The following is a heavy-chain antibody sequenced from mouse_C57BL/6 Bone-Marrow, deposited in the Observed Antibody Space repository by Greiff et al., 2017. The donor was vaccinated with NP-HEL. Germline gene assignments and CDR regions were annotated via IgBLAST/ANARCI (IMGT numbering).Heavy chain of an antibody. CDR3: AREREYYYGSLWYFDV. CDR1: GYTFTDHT. J-gene: IGHJ1*03. V-gene: IGHV1-78*01. D-gene: IGHD1-1*01. Sequence: VKLMESDAELVKPGASVKISCKVSGYTFTDHTIHWMKQRPEQGLEWIGYIYPRDGSTKYNEKFKGKATLTADKSSSTAYMQLNSLTSEDSAVYFCAREREYYYGSLWYFDVWGTGTTVTVSS. CDR2: IYPRDGST.